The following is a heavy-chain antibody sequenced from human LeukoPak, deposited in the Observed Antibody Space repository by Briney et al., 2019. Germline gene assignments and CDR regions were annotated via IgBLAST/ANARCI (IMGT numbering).Heavy chain of an antibody. V-gene: IGHV3-21*01. D-gene: IGHD6-6*01. CDR3: ARDLDSSSYFDY. CDR2: ISSSSSYI. Sequence: GGSLRLSCAASGFTFSSYSMNWVRQAPGKGLKWVSSISSSSSYIYYADSVKGRFTISRDNAKNSLYLQMNSLRAEDTAVYYCARDLDSSSYFDYWGQGTLVTVSS. CDR1: GFTFSSYS. J-gene: IGHJ4*02.